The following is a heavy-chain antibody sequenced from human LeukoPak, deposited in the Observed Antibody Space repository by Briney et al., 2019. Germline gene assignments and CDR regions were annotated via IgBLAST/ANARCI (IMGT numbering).Heavy chain of an antibody. J-gene: IGHJ4*02. CDR1: GFTFSSYS. V-gene: IGHV3-21*04. Sequence: GGSLRCSGAASGFTFSSYSMNWVRQAPGKGREWVSSISSSSSYVYYADSVKGRFTISRDNAKNTLYLQMNSLKAEDTAVYYCAGGDGFLVDSWGQGTLVTVSS. CDR3: AGGDGFLVDS. D-gene: IGHD3-16*01. CDR2: ISSSSSYV.